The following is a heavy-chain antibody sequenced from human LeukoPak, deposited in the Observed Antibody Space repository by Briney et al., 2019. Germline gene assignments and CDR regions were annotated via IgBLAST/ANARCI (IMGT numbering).Heavy chain of an antibody. Sequence: GASLRLSSAASGFTFSSYAMSWVRQAPGKGLEWVSGISGSGGSTYYADSVKGRFTISRDNSKNTLYLQMNSLRAEDTAVYYCAKDQRGPLFDYWGQGTLVTVSS. D-gene: IGHD6-25*01. CDR2: ISGSGGST. V-gene: IGHV3-23*01. CDR1: GFTFSSYA. CDR3: AKDQRGPLFDY. J-gene: IGHJ4*02.